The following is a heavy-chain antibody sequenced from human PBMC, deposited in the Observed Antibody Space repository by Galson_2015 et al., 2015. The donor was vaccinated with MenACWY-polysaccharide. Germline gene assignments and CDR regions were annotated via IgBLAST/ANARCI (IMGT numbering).Heavy chain of an antibody. Sequence: ETLSLTCTVSGGSISRSSHYWGWIRQPPGKGLEWIGTVSYSGSAYYNASLKSRVTISVDTSKNQFSLKLSSVTAADTAIYYCAGAGRTDIVVVGYGWGFDYWGQGALVTVSS. CDR2: VSYSGSA. CDR3: AGAGRTDIVVVGYGWGFDY. D-gene: IGHD2-2*01. J-gene: IGHJ4*02. CDR1: GGSISRSSHY. V-gene: IGHV4-39*07.